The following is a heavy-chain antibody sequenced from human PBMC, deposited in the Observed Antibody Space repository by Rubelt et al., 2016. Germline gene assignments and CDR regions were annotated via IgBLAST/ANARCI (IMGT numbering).Heavy chain of an antibody. J-gene: IGHJ4*02. Sequence: QVQLQQWGAGLLKPSETLSLTCAVYGGSFSGYYWSWIRQPPGKGLEWIGEINHSGSTNYNPSLKSRVTISVDPAKNHFSLKRSSVTAADTAVYYCAGGKEGLGVTMMDYWGQGTLVTVSS. CDR3: AGGKEGLGVTMMDY. D-gene: IGHD3-22*01. V-gene: IGHV4-34*01. CDR2: INHSGST. CDR1: GGSFSGYY.